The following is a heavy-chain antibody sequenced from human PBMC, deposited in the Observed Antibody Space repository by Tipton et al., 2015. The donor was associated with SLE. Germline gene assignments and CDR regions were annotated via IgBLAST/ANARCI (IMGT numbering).Heavy chain of an antibody. V-gene: IGHV3-48*04. J-gene: IGHJ6*02. CDR1: GFTFSSYA. CDR2: SSRNSGAI. D-gene: IGHD1-26*01. Sequence: SLRLSCAASGFTFSSYAMSWVRQAPGKGLEWISCSSRNSGAIYYADSVKGRFTLSRDDAKNSLYLQMNGLRAEDTAVYYCARDLGWTYGMNVWGQGTTVTVSS. CDR3: ARDLGWTYGMNV.